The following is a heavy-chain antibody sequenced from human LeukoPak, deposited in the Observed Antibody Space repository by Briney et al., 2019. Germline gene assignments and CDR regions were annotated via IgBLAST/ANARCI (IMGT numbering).Heavy chain of an antibody. D-gene: IGHD3-16*02. CDR1: GYTFTGYY. V-gene: IGHV1-2*06. J-gene: IGHJ4*02. CDR2: INPNSGGT. Sequence: GASVKVSCKASGYTFTGYYMHWVRQAPGQGLEWMGRINPNSGGTNYAQKFQGRVTMTRDTSISTAYMELSSLRSEDTAVYYCASWGGGDYVWGSYRSYFDYWGQGTLVTVSS. CDR3: ASWGGGDYVWGSYRSYFDY.